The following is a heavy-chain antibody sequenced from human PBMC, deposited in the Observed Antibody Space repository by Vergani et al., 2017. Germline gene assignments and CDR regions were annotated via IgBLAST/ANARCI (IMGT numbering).Heavy chain of an antibody. Sequence: QVQLVESGGGLVKPGGSLRLSCAASGFTFSDYYMTWIRQAPGKGLEWVSYIDTFGSTIYYADSVKGRFTISWDNAKNSLYLQMYSLTAEDTAVYYCASQYCSSTTCYAKFWGQGTLVTVSA. CDR2: IDTFGSTI. CDR1: GFTFSDYY. D-gene: IGHD2-2*01. J-gene: IGHJ4*02. V-gene: IGHV3-11*01. CDR3: ASQYCSSTTCYAKF.